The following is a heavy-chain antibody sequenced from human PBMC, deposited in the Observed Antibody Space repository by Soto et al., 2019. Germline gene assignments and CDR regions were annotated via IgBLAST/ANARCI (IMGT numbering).Heavy chain of an antibody. Sequence: PSETLSLPCAGAGYSISSGCVWGWIRQPTGKGLEWVSSISSSSSYIYYAVSVKGRFTISRDNAKNSLYLQMNSLRAADTAVYYCASEQDFWSGSQFSGYYYYGMDVWGQGTTVTVSS. V-gene: IGHV3-21*01. CDR1: GYSISSGC. CDR3: ASEQDFWSGSQFSGYYYYGMDV. J-gene: IGHJ6*02. D-gene: IGHD3-3*01. CDR2: ISSSSSYI.